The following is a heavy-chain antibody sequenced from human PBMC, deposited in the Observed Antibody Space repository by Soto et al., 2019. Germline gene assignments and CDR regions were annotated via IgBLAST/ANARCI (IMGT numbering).Heavy chain of an antibody. Sequence: GGSLRLSCAVSGFTFSSYSMNWVRQAPGKGLEWVSSISSSSKNIYYADSVKGRFTISRDNAKNSLYLQMNGLRAEDTALYYCARDREGVGAGLFWGQGTMVTVSS. CDR3: ARDREGVGAGLF. J-gene: IGHJ3*01. D-gene: IGHD1-26*01. V-gene: IGHV3-21*01. CDR2: ISSSSKNI. CDR1: GFTFSSYS.